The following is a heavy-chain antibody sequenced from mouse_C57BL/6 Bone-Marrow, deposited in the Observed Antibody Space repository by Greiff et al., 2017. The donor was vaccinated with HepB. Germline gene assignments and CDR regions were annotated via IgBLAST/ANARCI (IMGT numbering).Heavy chain of an antibody. CDR2: IYPGSGNT. J-gene: IGHJ3*01. CDR3: ARLERRAWFAY. V-gene: IGHV1-76*01. CDR1: GYTFTDYY. Sequence: VQLQQSGAELVRPGASVKLSCKASGYTFTDYYINWVKQRPGQGLEWIARIYPGSGNTYYNEKFKGKATLTAEKSSSTAYMQLSSLTSEDSAVYFCARLERRAWFAYWGQGTLVTVSA.